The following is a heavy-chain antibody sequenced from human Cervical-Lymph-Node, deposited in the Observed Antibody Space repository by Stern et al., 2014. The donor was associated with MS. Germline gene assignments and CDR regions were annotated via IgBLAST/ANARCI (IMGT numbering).Heavy chain of an antibody. V-gene: IGHV7-4-1*02. J-gene: IGHJ6*02. Sequence: QVQLVQSGSELTKPGASVNVSCKASGYTFTNYAINWVRQAPGQGLEWMGWINTNTGKPTYAQGFTGRLAFTSATSVSTAYIQINGLQAEDTAVYYCARYVTTMDVWGQGTPVTVSS. D-gene: IGHD1-14*01. CDR3: ARYVTTMDV. CDR1: GYTFTNYA. CDR2: INTNTGKP.